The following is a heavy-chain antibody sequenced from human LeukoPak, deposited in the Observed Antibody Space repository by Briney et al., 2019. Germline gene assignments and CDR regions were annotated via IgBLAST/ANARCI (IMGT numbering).Heavy chain of an antibody. Sequence: ASVKVSCKASGYTFTAFYMHWVRQAPGQGLEWMGRINPNSGGTKYARKFQGRVTMTTDTSINTAYLELSRLRSDDTAVYYCARGYSSSWLDYWGQGTLVTVSS. CDR2: INPNSGGT. V-gene: IGHV1-2*06. CDR3: ARGYSSSWLDY. J-gene: IGHJ4*02. CDR1: GYTFTAFY. D-gene: IGHD6-13*01.